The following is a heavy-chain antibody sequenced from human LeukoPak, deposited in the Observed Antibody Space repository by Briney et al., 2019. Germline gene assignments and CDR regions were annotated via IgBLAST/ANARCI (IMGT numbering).Heavy chain of an antibody. CDR3: AKDGGTHGEYYSYYMDV. V-gene: IGHV3-30*02. J-gene: IGHJ6*03. CDR1: GFTFSTYG. Sequence: PGGSLRLSCAASGFTFSTYGMHWVRQAPGKGLEWVAFIRYDGSNKYADSVKGRFTISRDNSKNTLFLQMNSLRAEDTAVYYCAKDGGTHGEYYSYYMDVWGKGTTVTASS. CDR2: IRYDGSNK. D-gene: IGHD2-15*01.